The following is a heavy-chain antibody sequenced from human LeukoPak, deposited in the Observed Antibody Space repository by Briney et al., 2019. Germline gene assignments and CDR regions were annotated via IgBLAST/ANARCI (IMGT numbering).Heavy chain of an antibody. J-gene: IGHJ5*02. CDR2: INHSGST. D-gene: IGHD3-3*01. CDR3: ARDGYTIFGNWFDP. V-gene: IGHV4-34*01. CDR1: GGSFSGYY. Sequence: PSETLSLTCAVYGGSFSGYYWSWIRQPPGKGLEWIGEINHSGSTNYNPSLKSRVTISVDTSKNQFSLKLSSVTAADTAVYYCARDGYTIFGNWFDPWGQGTLVTVSS.